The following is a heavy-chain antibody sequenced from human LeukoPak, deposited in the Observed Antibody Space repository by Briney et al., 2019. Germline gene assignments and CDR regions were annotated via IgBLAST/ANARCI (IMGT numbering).Heavy chain of an antibody. J-gene: IGHJ4*02. V-gene: IGHV4-59*08. D-gene: IGHD5-18*01. CDR2: IYYSGST. Sequence: PSETLSLTCTVSGGSISSYYWSWIRQPPGKGLEWIGYIYYSGSTNYNPSLKSRVTISVDTSKNQFSLKLSSVTAADTAVYYCARLEPEGYSDYVRYWGQGTLVTVSS. CDR3: ARLEPEGYSDYVRY. CDR1: GGSISSYY.